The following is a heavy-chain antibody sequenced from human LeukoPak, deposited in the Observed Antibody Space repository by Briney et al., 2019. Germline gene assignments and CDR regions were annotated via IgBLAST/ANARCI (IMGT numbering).Heavy chain of an antibody. Sequence: SETLSLTCTVSGGSISSYYWSWIQQPPGKGLEWIGYIYYSGSTNYNPSLKSRVTISVDTSKNQFSLKLSSVTAADTAVYHCARTIVVVPAAILYFDYWGQGTLVTVSS. CDR3: ARTIVVVPAAILYFDY. V-gene: IGHV4-59*01. CDR2: IYYSGST. CDR1: GGSISSYY. J-gene: IGHJ4*02. D-gene: IGHD2-2*01.